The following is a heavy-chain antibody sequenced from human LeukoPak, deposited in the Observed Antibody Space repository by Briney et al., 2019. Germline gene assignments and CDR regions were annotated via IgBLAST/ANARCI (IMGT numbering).Heavy chain of an antibody. CDR2: IIPIFGTT. CDR3: ARSMTSYVFDY. V-gene: IGHV1-69*01. J-gene: IGHJ4*02. D-gene: IGHD3-9*01. Sequence: ASVKVSCKASGGTFSSYAITWMRQAPGQGLEWIGGIIPIFGTTNYAQNFQGRITITADESTRTAYMELSSLRSGDTAVYYCARSMTSYVFDYWGQGTLVTVSS. CDR1: GGTFSSYA.